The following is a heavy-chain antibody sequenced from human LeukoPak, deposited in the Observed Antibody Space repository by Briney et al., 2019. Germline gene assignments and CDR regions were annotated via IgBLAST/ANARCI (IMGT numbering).Heavy chain of an antibody. J-gene: IGHJ3*02. D-gene: IGHD3-22*01. CDR2: IIPILNVA. Sequence: SVKVSCKASGGSFNSYVITWVRQAPGQGLKWMGRIIPILNVANFAQKFQGRVTITADKSTNTAHMELSSLRSEDTAVYYCTREGVYSPDGSGYHRDAFDIWGQGTVVTVSS. CDR1: GGSFNSYV. V-gene: IGHV1-69*04. CDR3: TREGVYSPDGSGYHRDAFDI.